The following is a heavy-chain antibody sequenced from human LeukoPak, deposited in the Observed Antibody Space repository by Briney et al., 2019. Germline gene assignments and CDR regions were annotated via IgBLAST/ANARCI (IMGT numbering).Heavy chain of an antibody. CDR2: ISYDGSNK. V-gene: IGHV3-30*18. Sequence: PGGSLRLSCAASGFTFSSYGMHWVRQAPGKGLEWVAVISYDGSNKYYADSVKGRFTISRDNSKNTLYLQMNSLRAEDTAVYYCAKADAYCGGDCYSEYFQHWGQGTLVTVSS. CDR3: AKADAYCGGDCYSEYFQH. J-gene: IGHJ1*01. D-gene: IGHD2-21*01. CDR1: GFTFSSYG.